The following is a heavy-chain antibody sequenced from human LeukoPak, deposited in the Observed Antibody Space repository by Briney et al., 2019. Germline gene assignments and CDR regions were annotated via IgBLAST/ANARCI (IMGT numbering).Heavy chain of an antibody. Sequence: PSETLSLTCTVSGGSVSSGSYYWSWIRQPPGKGLEWIGYIYYSGSTNYNPSLKSRVTISVDTSKNHFSLKLSSVTAADTAVYYCARGVSSSPFDYWGQGTLVTVSS. CDR3: ARGVSSSPFDY. D-gene: IGHD6-13*01. CDR2: IYYSGST. J-gene: IGHJ4*02. CDR1: GGSVSSGSYY. V-gene: IGHV4-61*01.